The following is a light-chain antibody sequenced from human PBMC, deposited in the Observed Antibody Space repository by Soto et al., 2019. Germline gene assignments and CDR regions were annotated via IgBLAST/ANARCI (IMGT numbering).Light chain of an antibody. CDR2: DNN. J-gene: IGLJ2*01. CDR1: SSNIGNNY. Sequence: QSVLTQPPSVSAAPGQKVXISCSGSSSNIGNNYVSWYQQLPGTAPKLLIYDNNKRPSGIPDRFSGSKSGTSATLGITGLQTGDEADYYCGTWDSSLSAGVFGGGTKVTVL. V-gene: IGLV1-51*01. CDR3: GTWDSSLSAGV.